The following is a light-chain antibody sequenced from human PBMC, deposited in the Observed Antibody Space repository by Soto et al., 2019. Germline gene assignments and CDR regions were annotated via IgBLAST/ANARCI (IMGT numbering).Light chain of an antibody. CDR3: QESHST. Sequence: DAQMTQSPSPLSASVGDSVTITCRASQSIGTYLDWYQHKPGKAPKLLIYAASSLQSGVPSRFSGRGSGTDFTLTISSLQPEDFATYYCQESHSTFGQGTKLEIK. CDR1: QSIGTY. J-gene: IGKJ2*01. V-gene: IGKV1-39*01. CDR2: AAS.